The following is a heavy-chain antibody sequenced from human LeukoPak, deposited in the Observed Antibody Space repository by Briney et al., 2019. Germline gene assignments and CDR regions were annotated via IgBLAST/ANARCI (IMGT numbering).Heavy chain of an antibody. V-gene: IGHV3-23*01. D-gene: IGHD2-2*01. CDR1: GFTFSSYA. CDR3: AKDQQYQLLSHFDY. J-gene: IGHJ4*02. CDR2: ISGSGGST. Sequence: GGSLRLPCAASGFTFSSYAMSWVRQAPGKGLEWVSAISGSGGSTYYADSVKGRFTISRDNSKNTLYLQMNSLRAEDTAVYYCAKDQQYQLLSHFDYWGQGTLVTVSS.